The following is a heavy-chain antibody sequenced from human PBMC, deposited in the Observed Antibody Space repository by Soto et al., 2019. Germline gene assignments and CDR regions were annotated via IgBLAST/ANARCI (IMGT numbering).Heavy chain of an antibody. D-gene: IGHD6-13*01. Sequence: GESLKISCKGSGYSFTSYWIGWVRQMPGKGLEWMGIIYPGDSDTRYSPSFQGQVTISADKSISTAYLQWSSLKASDTAMYYCARKPGIAAFSNWFDPWGQGTLVTVSS. CDR2: IYPGDSDT. CDR3: ARKPGIAAFSNWFDP. V-gene: IGHV5-51*01. CDR1: GYSFTSYW. J-gene: IGHJ5*02.